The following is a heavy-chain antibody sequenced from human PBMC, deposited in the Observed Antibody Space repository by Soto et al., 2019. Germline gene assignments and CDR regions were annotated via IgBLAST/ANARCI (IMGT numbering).Heavy chain of an antibody. CDR3: ARTSRFDC. Sequence: QVQLQQWGAGLLKPSETLSLTCAVYCGSFSGYYWSWVRQPPGKGLEWIGEINHIGSTNYNPCLKSRVTMSVDTSKNQFSLKLSSVTAADTDVYYCARTSRFDCWGQGTLVTVSS. CDR2: INHIGST. J-gene: IGHJ4*02. V-gene: IGHV4-34*01. D-gene: IGHD6-6*01. CDR1: CGSFSGYY.